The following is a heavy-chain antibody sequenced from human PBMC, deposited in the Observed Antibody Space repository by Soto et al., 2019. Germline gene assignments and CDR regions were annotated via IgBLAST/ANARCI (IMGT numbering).Heavy chain of an antibody. CDR3: ARVGLLVRGIRVNYFDY. V-gene: IGHV1-2*02. D-gene: IGHD3-10*01. CDR2: INPNSGGT. J-gene: IGHJ4*02. CDR1: GYTFTDYF. Sequence: QVQLVQSGAEVRKPGASVKVSCKASGYTFTDYFLHWVRQAPGQGLEWMGWINPNSGGTTYAQKFQGKITMTRDTSITTAYMEVNRLQSDDTAVYYCARVGLLVRGIRVNYFDYWGQGTLVTASS.